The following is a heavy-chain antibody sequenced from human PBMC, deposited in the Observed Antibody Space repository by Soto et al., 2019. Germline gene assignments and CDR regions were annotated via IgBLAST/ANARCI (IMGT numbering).Heavy chain of an antibody. V-gene: IGHV1-24*01. CDR1: GYTLTELS. CDR2: FDPEDGET. D-gene: IGHD3-10*01. Sequence: QVQLVQSGAEVKKPGASVKVSCKVSGYTLTELSMHWVRQAPGKGLEWMGGFDPEDGETIYAQKFQGRVTMTEDTCTDTAYMELSSVISEDTAVYYCATDVSSGIYGSGSYYDAFDLWGQGTMVTVSS. J-gene: IGHJ3*01. CDR3: ATDVSSGIYGSGSYYDAFDL.